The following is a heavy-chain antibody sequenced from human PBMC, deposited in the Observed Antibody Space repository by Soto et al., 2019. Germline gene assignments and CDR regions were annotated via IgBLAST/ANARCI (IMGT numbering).Heavy chain of an antibody. CDR3: ARAHGYSSGQFDY. CDR1: GGSFSGYY. V-gene: IGHV4-34*01. Sequence: KPSETLSLTCAVYGGSFSGYYWSWIRQPPGEGLEWIGEINHSGSTNYNPSLKSRVTISVDTSKNQFSLKLSSVTAADTAVYYCARAHGYSSGQFDYWGQGTLVTVSS. J-gene: IGHJ4*02. CDR2: INHSGST. D-gene: IGHD6-19*01.